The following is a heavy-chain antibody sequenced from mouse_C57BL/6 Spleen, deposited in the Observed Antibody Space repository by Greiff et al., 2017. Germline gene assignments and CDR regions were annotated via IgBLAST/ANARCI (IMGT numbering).Heavy chain of an antibody. D-gene: IGHD2-5*01. CDR2: IDPSDSYT. Sequence: QVHVKQPGAELVMPGASVKLSCKASGYTFTSYWMHWVKQRPGQGLEWIGEIDPSDSYTNYNQKFKGKSTLTVDKSSSTAYMQLSSLTSEDSAVYYCARKGFYSNYYFDYWGQGTTLTVSS. CDR1: GYTFTSYW. V-gene: IGHV1-69*01. J-gene: IGHJ2*01. CDR3: ARKGFYSNYYFDY.